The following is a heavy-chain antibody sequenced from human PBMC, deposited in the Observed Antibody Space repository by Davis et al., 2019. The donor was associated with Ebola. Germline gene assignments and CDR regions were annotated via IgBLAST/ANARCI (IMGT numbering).Heavy chain of an antibody. V-gene: IGHV4-34*01. CDR1: GGSFNTYY. CDR3: ATYRHDYYYYGMDV. Sequence: SETLSLTCAVYGGSFNTYYWSWIRQPPGKGLEWIGEINHIGSTNYNPSLKCRVTISVDTSKNQFSLKLSSVTAADTAVYYCATYRHDYYYYGMDVWGQGTTVTVSS. D-gene: IGHD4-11*01. CDR2: INHIGST. J-gene: IGHJ6*02.